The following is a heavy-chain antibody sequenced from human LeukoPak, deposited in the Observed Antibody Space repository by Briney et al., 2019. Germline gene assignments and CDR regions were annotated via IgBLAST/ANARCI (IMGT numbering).Heavy chain of an antibody. D-gene: IGHD5-12*01. CDR3: ARGGWSNDY. CDR1: GDSINDLY. V-gene: IGHV4-59*11. CDR2: IYYSGST. Sequence: PSETLSLTCTGSGDSINDLYWIWIRQPPGSGREGIVYIYYSGSTNYNPSLKSRVTISVDTSKNQFSLKLSSVTAADTAVYYCARGGWSNDYWGQGTLVTVSS. J-gene: IGHJ4*02.